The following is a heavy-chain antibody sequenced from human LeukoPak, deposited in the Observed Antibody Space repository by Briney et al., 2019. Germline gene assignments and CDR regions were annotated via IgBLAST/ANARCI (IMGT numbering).Heavy chain of an antibody. Sequence: ASVKVSCKASGYTFTSYGISWVRQAPGQGLEWMGWISAYNGNTNYAQKLQGRVTMTTDTSTSTAYMELRSLRSDDTAVYYRARDSPSIFGVVSRVDSWGQGTLVTVSS. CDR2: ISAYNGNT. J-gene: IGHJ5*02. CDR1: GYTFTSYG. V-gene: IGHV1-18*01. D-gene: IGHD3-3*01. CDR3: ARDSPSIFGVVSRVDS.